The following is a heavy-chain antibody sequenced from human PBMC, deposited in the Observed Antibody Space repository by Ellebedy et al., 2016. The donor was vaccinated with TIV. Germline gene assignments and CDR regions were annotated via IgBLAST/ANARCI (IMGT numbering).Heavy chain of an antibody. J-gene: IGHJ6*02. Sequence: GESLKISCAASGFTFSSYAMSWVRQAPGKGLEWVSAISGSGGSTYYADSVKGRFTISRDNSKNTLYLQMNSLRAEDTAVYYCAKDALWDYYGMDVWGQGTTVTVSS. CDR3: AKDALWDYYGMDV. CDR1: GFTFSSYA. CDR2: ISGSGGST. D-gene: IGHD3-16*01. V-gene: IGHV3-23*01.